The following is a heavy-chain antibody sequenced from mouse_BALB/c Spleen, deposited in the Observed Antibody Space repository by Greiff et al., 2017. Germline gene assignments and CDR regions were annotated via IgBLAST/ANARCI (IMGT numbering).Heavy chain of an antibody. J-gene: IGHJ2*01. D-gene: IGHD1-1*01. Sequence: QVQLKESGPGLVAPSQCLSITCTVSGFSFTSYDISWIRQPPGKGLEWLGVIWTGGGTNYNTAFMSRLSISKDNSKSQVFLKMNSLHTDDAAIYYCVRVITTLIDYWGQGTTLTVSS. V-gene: IGHV2-9-2*01. CDR3: VRVITTLIDY. CDR2: IWTGGGT. CDR1: GFSFTSYD.